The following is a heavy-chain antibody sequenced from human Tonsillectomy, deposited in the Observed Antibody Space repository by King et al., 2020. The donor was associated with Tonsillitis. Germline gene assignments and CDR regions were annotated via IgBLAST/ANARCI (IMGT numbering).Heavy chain of an antibody. CDR1: GGSFSGYY. CDR2: IDQSGST. V-gene: IGHV4-34*01. CDR3: ASISSDS. J-gene: IGHJ5*01. Sequence: VQLQQWGAGLLKPSETLSLTCAVYGGSFSGYYWSWIRQPPGKGLEWIGEIDQSGSTNYNPSLKSRVTIPVDPSKNQFSLTVTSVTAADTAVYYCASISSDSWGQGTLVTVSS.